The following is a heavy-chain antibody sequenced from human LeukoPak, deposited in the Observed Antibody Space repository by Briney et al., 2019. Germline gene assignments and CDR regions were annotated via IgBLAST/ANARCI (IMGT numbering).Heavy chain of an antibody. V-gene: IGHV1-46*01. J-gene: IGHJ3*02. CDR1: GYTFTSYY. CDR3: ARDGRRDAFDI. Sequence: ASVKVSCKASGYTFTSYYMHWVRQAPGQGLEWMGIINPSGGSTSYAQKFQGRVTMTRDMSTSTVYMELSSLRSEDTAVYYCARDGRRDAFDIWGQGTMVTVSS. CDR2: INPSGGST.